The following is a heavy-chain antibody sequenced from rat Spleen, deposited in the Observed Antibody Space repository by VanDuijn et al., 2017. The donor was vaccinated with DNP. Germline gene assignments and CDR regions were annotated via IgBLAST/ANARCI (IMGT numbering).Heavy chain of an antibody. CDR2: IIYDGSST. J-gene: IGHJ2*01. CDR3: ATNYFDY. V-gene: IGHV5-7*01. CDR1: GFTFSDYN. Sequence: EVQLVESGGGLVQPGRSLKLSCAASGFTFSDYNMAWVRQAPKKGLEWVATIIYDGSSTYYRDSVKGRFTISRDNAKSTLYLKMDSLRSEDTATYYCATNYFDYWGQGVMVTVSS.